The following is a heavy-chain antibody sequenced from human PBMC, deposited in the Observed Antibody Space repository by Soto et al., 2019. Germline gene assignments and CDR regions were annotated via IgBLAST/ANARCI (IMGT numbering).Heavy chain of an antibody. V-gene: IGHV3-23*01. D-gene: IGHD1-7*01. CDR2: ISGSGGST. CDR1: GFTFSSYA. CDR3: AKVGAGTTHPSWFDP. J-gene: IGHJ5*02. Sequence: PGGSLRLSCAASGFTFSSYAMSWFRQAPGKGLEWVSAISGSGGSTYYADSVKGRFTISRDNSKNTLYLQMNSLRAEDTAVYYCAKVGAGTTHPSWFDPWGQGTLVTVAS.